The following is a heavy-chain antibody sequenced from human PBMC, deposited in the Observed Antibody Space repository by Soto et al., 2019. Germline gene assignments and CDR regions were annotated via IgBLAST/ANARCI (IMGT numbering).Heavy chain of an antibody. V-gene: IGHV3-9*01. CDR2: INWNSGIT. CDR3: AKGRGALTVVSNWFDP. J-gene: IGHJ5*02. D-gene: IGHD3-22*01. Sequence: EVQLVESGGGLVQPGRSLRLSCAAIGFTFEDHAMHWIRQVPGKGLEWVAGINWNSGITGYAVSVKGRFTISRDNANNSLHLEMNSLKTEDTSFYYCAKGRGALTVVSNWFDPWGQGTLVTVSS. CDR1: GFTFEDHA.